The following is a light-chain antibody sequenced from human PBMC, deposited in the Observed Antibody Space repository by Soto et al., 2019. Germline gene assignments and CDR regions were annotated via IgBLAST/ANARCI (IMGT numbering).Light chain of an antibody. CDR1: SSDVGDFNY. J-gene: IGLJ2*01. Sequence: QSVLTQPASGSGSPGQSITISCTGTSSDVGDFNYVSWYQQHPGRAPKLIIYDINNRPSGVSNRFSVSKSGNTASLTISGLQAEDEADYFCSLYTYSNTLIFGGGTKLTVL. V-gene: IGLV2-14*01. CDR2: DIN. CDR3: SLYTYSNTLI.